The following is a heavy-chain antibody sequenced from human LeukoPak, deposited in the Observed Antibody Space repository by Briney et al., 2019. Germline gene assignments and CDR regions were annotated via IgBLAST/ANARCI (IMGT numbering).Heavy chain of an antibody. CDR2: ISGDGGNT. CDR1: GFTFDDYA. V-gene: IGHV3-43*02. Sequence: GGSLRLSCAASGFTFDDYAMHWVRQAPGKGLEWVSLISGDGGNTYYADSVKGRVTISRDNSKNSLYLQMNSLRTEDTALYYCAKGGMVRGVTKYGMDVWGQGTTVTVSS. D-gene: IGHD3-10*01. J-gene: IGHJ6*02. CDR3: AKGGMVRGVTKYGMDV.